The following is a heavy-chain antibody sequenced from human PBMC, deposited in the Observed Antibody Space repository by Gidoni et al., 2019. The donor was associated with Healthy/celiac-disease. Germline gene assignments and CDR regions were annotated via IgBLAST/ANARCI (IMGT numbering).Heavy chain of an antibody. CDR3: AKGPAFGGVIVNY. CDR2: ISYDGSNK. D-gene: IGHD3-16*02. Sequence: QVQLVESGGGVVQPGRSLRLSCAAYGFTFSSYGMHWVRQAPGKGLEWVAVISYDGSNKYYADSVKGRFTISRDNSKNTLYLQMNSLRAEDTAVYYCAKGPAFGGVIVNYWGQGTLVTVSS. CDR1: GFTFSSYG. J-gene: IGHJ4*02. V-gene: IGHV3-30*18.